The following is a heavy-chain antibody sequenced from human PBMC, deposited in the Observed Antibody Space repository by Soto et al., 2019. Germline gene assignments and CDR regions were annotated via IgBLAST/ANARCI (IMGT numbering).Heavy chain of an antibody. J-gene: IGHJ4*02. CDR2: VSKSGYA. Sequence: AGGSLRLSCTVSGFTFNNYGINWVRQAPGKGLEWVSSVSKSGYAYYSDSVKGRFTISRDNAKNSVSLQMNTLRVEDTAVYYCAREDSIIIPAVSDFWGQGTLVTVSS. D-gene: IGHD3-22*01. V-gene: IGHV3-21*01. CDR3: AREDSIIIPAVSDF. CDR1: GFTFNNYG.